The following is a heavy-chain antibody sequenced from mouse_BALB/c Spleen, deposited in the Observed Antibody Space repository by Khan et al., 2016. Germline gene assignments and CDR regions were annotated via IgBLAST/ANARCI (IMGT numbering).Heavy chain of an antibody. Sequence: EVELVESGGGLVQPGGSLRLSCATSGFTFTDYYMSWVRQPPGKALEWLGFIRNKANGYTTEYSASVKGRFTISRDNSQSILYLQMNTLRAEDSATNYCARDSWDGYWGQGTLVTVSA. CDR2: IRNKANGYTT. CDR3: ARDSWDGY. J-gene: IGHJ3*02. V-gene: IGHV7-3*02. CDR1: GFTFTDYY. D-gene: IGHD4-1*01.